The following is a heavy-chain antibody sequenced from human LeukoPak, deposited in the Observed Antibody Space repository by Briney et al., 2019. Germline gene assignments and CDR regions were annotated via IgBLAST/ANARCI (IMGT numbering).Heavy chain of an antibody. Sequence: GGSLRLSCAASGFTFSSYAMSWVRQAPGKGLEWVSAISGSGVSTYYADSVKGRFTISRDNSTNTLYLQMNSLRAEDTAVYYCAKDLSGSFDYWGQGTLVTVSS. CDR2: ISGSGVST. CDR1: GFTFSSYA. J-gene: IGHJ4*02. V-gene: IGHV3-23*01. D-gene: IGHD1-26*01. CDR3: AKDLSGSFDY.